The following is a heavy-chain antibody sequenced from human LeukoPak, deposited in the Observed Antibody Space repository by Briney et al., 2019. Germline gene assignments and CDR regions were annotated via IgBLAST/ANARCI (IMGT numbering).Heavy chain of an antibody. D-gene: IGHD3-10*01. Sequence: PSETLSLTCTVSGGSNSSSTYYWGWIRQPPGKGLEWIGNIYYSGNTYYNPSLKSRVTISVDTSKNQFSLKLSSVTAADTAVYYCARLFGSGSYYTKQKNNWFDPWGQGTLVTVSS. CDR1: GGSNSSSTYY. CDR3: ARLFGSGSYYTKQKNNWFDP. V-gene: IGHV4-39*01. J-gene: IGHJ5*02. CDR2: IYYSGNT.